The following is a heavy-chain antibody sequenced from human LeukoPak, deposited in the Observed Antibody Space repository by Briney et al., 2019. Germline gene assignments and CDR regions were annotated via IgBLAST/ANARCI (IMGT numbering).Heavy chain of an antibody. CDR3: ATHRRPGSGGYENAFEI. J-gene: IGHJ3*02. CDR1: GASIGSTTYY. V-gene: IGHV4-39*01. CDR2: IYDGGST. Sequence: KPSETLSLTCTVSGASIGSTTYYWDWFRQPPRKGLEWIGNIYDGGSTHYNPSLKSRLTMSVDTSKNHFSLRLNSVTAADTAIYYCATHRRPGSGGYENAFEIWGQGTMVTVSS. D-gene: IGHD5-12*01.